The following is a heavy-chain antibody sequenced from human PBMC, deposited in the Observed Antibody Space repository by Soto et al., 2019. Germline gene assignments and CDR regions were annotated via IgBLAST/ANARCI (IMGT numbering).Heavy chain of an antibody. D-gene: IGHD3-3*02. J-gene: IGHJ4*02. CDR2: INGRDGAI. Sequence: VGSLRLSCAASGFSFGVYSMNWVRQAPGKGLEWVSYINGRDGAINYVDSVKGRFTISIDIAKNSLYLQMNSLRDEDTAVYFCARDHLWAFDYWGQGVLVTVSS. V-gene: IGHV3-48*02. CDR1: GFSFGVYS. CDR3: ARDHLWAFDY.